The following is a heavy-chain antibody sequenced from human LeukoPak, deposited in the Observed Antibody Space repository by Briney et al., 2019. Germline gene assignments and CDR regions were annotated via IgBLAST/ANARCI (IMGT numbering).Heavy chain of an antibody. V-gene: IGHV4-59*01. CDR1: GASIRNYY. J-gene: IGHJ4*02. Sequence: SETLSLTCTVSGASIRNYYWSWIRQPPGKELEWIGYLYYSGSTNYNPSFKSRVTMSEDTSKNQFSLKLNSMTAADTAVYFCARGRYGDYGFDHWGQGTLVTVSS. D-gene: IGHD4-17*01. CDR3: ARGRYGDYGFDH. CDR2: LYYSGST.